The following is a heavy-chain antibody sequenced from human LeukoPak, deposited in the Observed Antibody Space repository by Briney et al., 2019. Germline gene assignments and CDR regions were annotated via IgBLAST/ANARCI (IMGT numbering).Heavy chain of an antibody. J-gene: IGHJ4*02. CDR3: ARDHNWDY. Sequence: ASVKVSCKASGYTFTRYFMHWVRQAPGQGLEWMGIINPSGGSTSYAQKFQGRVTMTRDMSTSTVYMELSSLRSENTAVYYCARDHNWDYWGQGTLVTVSS. D-gene: IGHD1-20*01. CDR2: INPSGGST. V-gene: IGHV1-46*01. CDR1: GYTFTRYF.